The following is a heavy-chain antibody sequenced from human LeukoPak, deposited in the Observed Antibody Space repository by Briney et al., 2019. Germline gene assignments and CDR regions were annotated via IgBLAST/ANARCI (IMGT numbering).Heavy chain of an antibody. V-gene: IGHV4-34*01. CDR1: GGSFSDYS. CDR3: ARGRGVAAGTDH. J-gene: IGHJ4*02. Sequence: SETLSLTCAVHGGSFSDYSWTWIRQPPGKGLEWIGEITHTGSTNYTPSLKRRVYISADTSKNQFSLTLTSVTAADTAVYYCARGRGVAAGTDHWGQGTLVIVSS. D-gene: IGHD6-13*01. CDR2: ITHTGST.